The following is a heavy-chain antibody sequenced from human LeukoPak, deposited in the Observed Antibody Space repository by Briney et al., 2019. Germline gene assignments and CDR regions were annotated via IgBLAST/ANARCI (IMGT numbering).Heavy chain of an antibody. D-gene: IGHD5-24*01. J-gene: IGHJ6*03. CDR1: GVTISSYG. CDR3: ARAKKRYYYYDYMDV. V-gene: IGHV3-20*01. CDR2: INWNGGSR. Sequence: PGGSLRLSCAASGVTISSYGMSWVRQAPGKGLEWVAGINWNGGSRGYADSVKGRFTISRDNGKNSLYLQMNSLRAEDTALYHCARAKKRYYYYDYMDVWGKGTTVTVSS.